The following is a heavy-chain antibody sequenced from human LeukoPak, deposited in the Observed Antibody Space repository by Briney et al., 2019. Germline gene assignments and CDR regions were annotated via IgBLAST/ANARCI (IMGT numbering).Heavy chain of an antibody. J-gene: IGHJ4*02. CDR2: IDSSSSSK. CDR3: LRGDRRDF. V-gene: IGHV3-21*01. CDR1: GFNFNTET. D-gene: IGHD2-21*02. Sequence: GSLRLSCAASGFNFNTETLNWVRPAPGKGLEWLSSIDSSSSSKFYAHSVRGRFIISRDNARKSLYLQMNSVTAEDTAVYFCLRGDRRDFWGQGTLLVVSS.